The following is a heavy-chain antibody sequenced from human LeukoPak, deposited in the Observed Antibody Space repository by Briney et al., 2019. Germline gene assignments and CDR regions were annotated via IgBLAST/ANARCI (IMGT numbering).Heavy chain of an antibody. D-gene: IGHD3-22*01. CDR3: ARDSPDTYYYDSSDTTFDY. V-gene: IGHV3-11*01. Sequence: GGSLRLSCAASGFTFSDYYMSWIRQAPGKGLEWVSYISSSGSTIYYADSVKGRFTISRDNAKNSLYLQMNSLRAEDTAVYYCARDSPDTYYYDSSDTTFDYWGQGTLVTVSS. CDR2: ISSSGSTI. J-gene: IGHJ4*02. CDR1: GFTFSDYY.